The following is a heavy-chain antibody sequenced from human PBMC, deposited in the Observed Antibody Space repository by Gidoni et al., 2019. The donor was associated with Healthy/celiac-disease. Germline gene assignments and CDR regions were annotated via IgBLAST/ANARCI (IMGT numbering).Heavy chain of an antibody. V-gene: IGHV3-21*01. CDR3: ARALPFYYYDSGGYPDY. Sequence: QAPGKGLEWVSSISSSSSYIYYADSVKGRFTISRDNAKNSLYLQMNSLRAEDTAVYYCARALPFYYYDSGGYPDYWGQGTLVTVSS. D-gene: IGHD3-22*01. J-gene: IGHJ4*02. CDR2: ISSSSSYI.